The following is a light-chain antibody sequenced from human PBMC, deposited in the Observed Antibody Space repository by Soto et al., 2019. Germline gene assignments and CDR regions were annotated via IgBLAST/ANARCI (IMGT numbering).Light chain of an antibody. CDR2: GAS. CDR1: QSVSSN. J-gene: IGKJ1*01. V-gene: IGKV3-15*01. Sequence: ETVMTQSPATLSGSPGERATLSCRASQSVSSNLAWYQQKPGQAPRLLIYGASTRATGIPARFSGSGSGTEFTLTISSLESEDFAVYYCQQYTHSPRTFGQGTKV. CDR3: QQYTHSPRT.